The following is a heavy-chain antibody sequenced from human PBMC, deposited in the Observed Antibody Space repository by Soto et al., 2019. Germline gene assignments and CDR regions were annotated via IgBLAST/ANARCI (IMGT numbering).Heavy chain of an antibody. CDR3: ARGGFGSLPDMDV. CDR2: IYYSGST. CDR1: GGSVSSDSHY. Sequence: QVQLQESGPGLVKPSETLSLTCTVSGGSVSSDSHYWSWIRQPPGKGLEWIGYIYYSGSTNYNPSLKSRVTISVDTSKNQFSLKLSSVTAADTAVYFCARGGFGSLPDMDVWGQGTTVTVSS. V-gene: IGHV4-61*01. D-gene: IGHD3-10*01. J-gene: IGHJ6*02.